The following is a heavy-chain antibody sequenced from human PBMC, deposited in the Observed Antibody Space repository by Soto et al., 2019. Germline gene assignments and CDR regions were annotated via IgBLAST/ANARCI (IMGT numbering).Heavy chain of an antibody. V-gene: IGHV3-21*01. CDR3: ATADPLELGY. J-gene: IGHJ4*02. D-gene: IGHD6-13*01. CDR2: ISSSSSYI. Sequence: EVKLVESGGGLVKPGGSLRLSCAASGFTFSSYSMNWVRQAPGKGLEWVSSISSSSSYIYYADSVKGRFTISRDNAKNSLYLQMNRLRAEDTAVYYCATADPLELGYWGQGTLVTVSS. CDR1: GFTFSSYS.